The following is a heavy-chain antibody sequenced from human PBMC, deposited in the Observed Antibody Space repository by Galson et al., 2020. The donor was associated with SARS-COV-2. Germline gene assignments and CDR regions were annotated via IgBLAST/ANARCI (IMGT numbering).Heavy chain of an antibody. J-gene: IGHJ4*02. CDR1: GFAFSTYA. V-gene: IGHV3-23*01. CDR3: AKDYDILTGPS. Sequence: GGSLRLSCAASGFAFSTYALSWVRQAPGRGLEWVSAISARGDATYYADSVKGRFTISRDNSKNTLYLQMNSLRAEDTAVYYCAKDYDILTGPSWGQGTLVTVSS. CDR2: ISARGDAT. D-gene: IGHD3-9*01.